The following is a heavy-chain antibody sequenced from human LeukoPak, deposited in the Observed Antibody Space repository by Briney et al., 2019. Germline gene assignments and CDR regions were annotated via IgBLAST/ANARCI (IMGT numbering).Heavy chain of an antibody. D-gene: IGHD3-9*01. CDR2: IRYDGSNK. V-gene: IGHV3-30*02. CDR1: GFTFSSYG. Sequence: PGGSLRLSCAASGFTFSSYGMHWVRQAPGKGLEWVAFIRYDGSNKYYADSVKGRFTISRDNAKNSLFLQMNSLRAEDTAVFYCARDDKDYMDVWGKGTTVTVSS. CDR3: ARDDKDYMDV. J-gene: IGHJ6*03.